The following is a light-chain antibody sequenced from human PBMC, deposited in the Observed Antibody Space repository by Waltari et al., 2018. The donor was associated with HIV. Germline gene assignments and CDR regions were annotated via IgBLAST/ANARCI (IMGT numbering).Light chain of an antibody. CDR1: SSDIGTNY. Sequence: QSVLTQPPSVSAAPGQKVTMSCSGTSSDIGTNYVSWYQHVPGMTPQLLIYDNNKRPSGIPDRFAGSKSGTSATLGITGLQTGDEADYYCGTWDGSLSGVVFGGGTKLTVL. CDR2: DNN. V-gene: IGLV1-51*01. CDR3: GTWDGSLSGVV. J-gene: IGLJ2*01.